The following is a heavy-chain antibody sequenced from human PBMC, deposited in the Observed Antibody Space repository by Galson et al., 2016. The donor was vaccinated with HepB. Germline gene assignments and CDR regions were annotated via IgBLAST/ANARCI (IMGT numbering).Heavy chain of an antibody. J-gene: IGHJ1*01. CDR1: GFSFSDYY. D-gene: IGHD6-25*01. CDR2: VSSSGKTT. V-gene: IGHV3-11*01. CDR3: ATGGQRYFEH. Sequence: SLRLSCAASGFSFSDYYMSWIRQAPGKGLEWVSYVSSSGKTTYYADSVKGRFTISRDNAKNSLHLQLNSLRADDTAVYYRATGGQRYFEHWGQGTLVSVSS.